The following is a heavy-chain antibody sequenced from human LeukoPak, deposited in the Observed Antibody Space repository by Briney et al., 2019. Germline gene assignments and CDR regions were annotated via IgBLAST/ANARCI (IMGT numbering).Heavy chain of an antibody. CDR2: INPNSGGT. Sequence: GASVKVSCKASGYTFTGNYMHWVRQAPGEGLEWMGWINPNSGGTNYAQKFQGRVTMTRDTSITTAYMELSRLRSDDTAVYYCARGKSSGWKIDYWGQGTLVTVSS. CDR1: GYTFTGNY. V-gene: IGHV1-2*02. D-gene: IGHD6-19*01. J-gene: IGHJ4*02. CDR3: ARGKSSGWKIDY.